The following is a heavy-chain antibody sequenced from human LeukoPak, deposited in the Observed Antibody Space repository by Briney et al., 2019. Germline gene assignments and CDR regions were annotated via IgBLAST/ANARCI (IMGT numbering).Heavy chain of an antibody. V-gene: IGHV3-23*01. CDR3: AKARATIYYFDC. Sequence: PGGSLRLSCAASGFTFSTFAMSWVRQAPGKGLEWVSAISASDTSTYYADSVKGRFTISRDNSKNTLYLQMSSLRAEDTAVYYCAKARATIYYFDCWGQGTLVTVSS. D-gene: IGHD5-12*01. CDR2: ISASDTST. J-gene: IGHJ4*02. CDR1: GFTFSTFA.